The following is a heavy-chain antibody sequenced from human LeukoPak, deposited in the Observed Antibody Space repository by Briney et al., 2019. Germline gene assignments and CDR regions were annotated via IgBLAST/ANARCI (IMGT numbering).Heavy chain of an antibody. J-gene: IGHJ4*02. Sequence: SETLSLACAVYGGSFSGYYWSWIRQPPGKGLEWIGEINHSGSTNYNPSLKSRVTISVDTSKNQFSPKLSSVTAADTAVYYCARLLGITAAGLDYWGQGTLVTVSS. CDR3: ARLLGITAAGLDY. D-gene: IGHD6-13*01. CDR1: GGSFSGYY. CDR2: INHSGST. V-gene: IGHV4-34*01.